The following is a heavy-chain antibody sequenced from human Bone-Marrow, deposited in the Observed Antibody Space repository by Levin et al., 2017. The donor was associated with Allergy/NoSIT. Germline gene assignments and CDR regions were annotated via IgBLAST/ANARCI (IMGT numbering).Heavy chain of an antibody. J-gene: IGHJ4*02. Sequence: ASVKVSCRASGGSLTGHTINWVRQAPGQGLDWMGRIIPIYGITKYSEKFQGRVTITADKSTSTTYMELSGLRSEDTAVYYCARGGLPTYYLKHWGQGTLVTVSS. CDR1: GGSLTGHT. CDR2: IIPIYGIT. D-gene: IGHD1-26*01. V-gene: IGHV1-69*02. CDR3: ARGGLPTYYLKH.